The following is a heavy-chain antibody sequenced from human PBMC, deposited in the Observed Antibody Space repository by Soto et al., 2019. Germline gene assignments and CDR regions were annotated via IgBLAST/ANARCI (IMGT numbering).Heavy chain of an antibody. Sequence: QVQLVESGGGVVQPGRSLRLSCAASGFTFSSYAMHWVRQAPGKGLEWVAVISYDGSNKYYADSVKGRFTISRDNSKNTLYLQMSSLRAEDTAVYYCARDLDYGDHGVAFDIWGQGTMVTVSS. D-gene: IGHD4-17*01. CDR3: ARDLDYGDHGVAFDI. CDR1: GFTFSSYA. CDR2: ISYDGSNK. V-gene: IGHV3-30-3*01. J-gene: IGHJ3*02.